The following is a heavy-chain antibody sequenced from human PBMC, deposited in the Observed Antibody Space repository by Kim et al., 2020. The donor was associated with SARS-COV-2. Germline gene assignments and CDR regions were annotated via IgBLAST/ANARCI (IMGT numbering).Heavy chain of an antibody. J-gene: IGHJ4*02. CDR2: T. Sequence: TNYARKLQGRVTMTTDTSTSTAYMELRSLRSDDTAVYYCARALEAATPGYWGQGTLVTVSS. D-gene: IGHD2-15*01. V-gene: IGHV1-18*01. CDR3: ARALEAATPGY.